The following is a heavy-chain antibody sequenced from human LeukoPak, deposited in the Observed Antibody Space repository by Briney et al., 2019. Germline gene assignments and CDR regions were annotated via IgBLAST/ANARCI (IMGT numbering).Heavy chain of an antibody. CDR3: ARLVGAATDPFDY. V-gene: IGHV4-39*01. D-gene: IGHD2-15*01. CDR1: GGSISSSTYY. CDR2: IFYSGST. J-gene: IGHJ4*02. Sequence: SETLSLTCTVSGGSISSSTYYWGWIRQPPGKGLEWIGNIFYSGSTYYHPSLKSRVTISVDTPKNQFSLKLNSVTAADTAVYYCARLVGAATDPFDYWGQGTLVTVSS.